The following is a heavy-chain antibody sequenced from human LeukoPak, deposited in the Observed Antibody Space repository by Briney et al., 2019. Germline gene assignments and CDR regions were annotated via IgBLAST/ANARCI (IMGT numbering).Heavy chain of an antibody. Sequence: PSETLSLTCTVSGGSISSSTYYWAWIRQPPGKGLEWIGSIYYGASTYYNPSLKSRVTVSVDTSKNQFSLTVSSVTAADTAVYYCARYGSSSCYTFFASWGQGTLVTVSS. V-gene: IGHV4-39*01. CDR2: IYYGAST. J-gene: IGHJ4*02. CDR3: ARYGSSSCYTFFAS. CDR1: GGSISSSTYY. D-gene: IGHD2-2*02.